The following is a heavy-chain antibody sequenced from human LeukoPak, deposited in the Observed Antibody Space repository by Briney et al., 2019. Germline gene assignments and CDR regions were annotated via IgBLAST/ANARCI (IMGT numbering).Heavy chain of an antibody. Sequence: SETLSLTCTVSGGSITSSSYYWGWIRQPPGKGLEWIGSIYYSGSTYYNPSLKSRVTISVDTSKNQFSLKLSSVTAADTAVYYCARQGFDYYGSGSYYYYFDYWGQGTLVTVSS. D-gene: IGHD3-10*01. CDR2: IYYSGST. CDR3: ARQGFDYYGSGSYYYYFDY. CDR1: GGSITSSSYY. J-gene: IGHJ4*02. V-gene: IGHV4-39*01.